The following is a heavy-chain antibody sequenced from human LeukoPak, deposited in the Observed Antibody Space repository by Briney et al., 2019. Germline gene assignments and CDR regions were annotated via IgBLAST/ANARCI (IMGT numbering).Heavy chain of an antibody. D-gene: IGHD3-10*01. CDR1: GFTFSSYG. CDR3: AKDLRWFGELLKSDYFDY. CDR2: ISYDGSNN. V-gene: IGHV3-30*18. J-gene: IGHJ4*02. Sequence: GRSLRLSCAASGFTFSSYGMHWVRQAPGKGLEWVAVISYDGSNNYYADSVKGRFTISRDNSKNTLYLQMNSLRAEDTAVYYCAKDLRWFGELLKSDYFDYWGQGTLVTVSS.